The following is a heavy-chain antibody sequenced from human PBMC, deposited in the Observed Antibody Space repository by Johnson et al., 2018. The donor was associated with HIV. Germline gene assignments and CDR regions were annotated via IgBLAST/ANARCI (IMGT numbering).Heavy chain of an antibody. CDR3: AKFGRIPRELEDAFDI. J-gene: IGHJ3*02. CDR1: GFTFSNYG. D-gene: IGHD1-26*01. V-gene: IGHV3-30*18. Sequence: QLVESGGGVVQPGRSLRLSCAASGFTFSNYGMNWVRQAPGKGLEWVAVISYDGSKKYYADSVKGRFTISRDNSKNTLYLQMNSLRVEDTAVYYCAKFGRIPRELEDAFDIWGQGTMVTVSS. CDR2: ISYDGSKK.